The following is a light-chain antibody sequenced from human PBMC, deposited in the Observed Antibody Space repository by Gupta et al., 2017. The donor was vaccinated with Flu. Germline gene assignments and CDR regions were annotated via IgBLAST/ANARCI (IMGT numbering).Light chain of an antibody. CDR3: QSADSSGTFVV. V-gene: IGLV3-25*03. CDR2: KER. CDR1: AVPKQY. Sequence: GQTARITCSGDAVPKQYAFWYQQKPGQAPVPVMYKERERPSGIPERFSGSGSGTTVTLTISGVQAEDEADYYCQSADSSGTFVVFGGGTKLTVL. J-gene: IGLJ2*01.